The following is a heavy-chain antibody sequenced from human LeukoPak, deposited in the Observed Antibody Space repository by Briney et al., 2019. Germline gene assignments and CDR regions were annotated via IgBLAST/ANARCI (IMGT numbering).Heavy chain of an antibody. Sequence: ASVKVSCKVSGYTLTELSMHWERQAPGKGLEWMGGFDPEDGETIYAQKFQGRVTMTEDTSTDTACMELSSLRSEDTAVYYCATGMYGDYFFDYWGQGTLVTVSS. V-gene: IGHV1-24*01. J-gene: IGHJ4*02. CDR3: ATGMYGDYFFDY. CDR1: GYTLTELS. CDR2: FDPEDGET. D-gene: IGHD4-17*01.